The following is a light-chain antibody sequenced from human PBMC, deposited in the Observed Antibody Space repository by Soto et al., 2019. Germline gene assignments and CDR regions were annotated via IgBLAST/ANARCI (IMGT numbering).Light chain of an antibody. CDR3: AAWDDSLTGVV. V-gene: IGLV1-44*01. J-gene: IGLJ2*01. CDR2: SNN. Sequence: QSVLTQPPSASGTPGQRVTISCSGSSSNIGSNTVNWYQQLPGTAPKLLIYSNNQRPSGVPDRFSGSKSGTSASLAISGLQSEDEADYYGAAWDDSLTGVVFGGGTQLTVL. CDR1: SSNIGSNT.